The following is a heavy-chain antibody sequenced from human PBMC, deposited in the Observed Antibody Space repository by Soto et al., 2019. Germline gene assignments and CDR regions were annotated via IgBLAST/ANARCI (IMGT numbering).Heavy chain of an antibody. V-gene: IGHV4-34*01. CDR3: ASGGIAVAGTGRNFDY. D-gene: IGHD6-19*01. CDR2: INHSGST. CDR1: GGSFSGYY. Sequence: SETLSLTCAVYGGSFSGYYWSWIRQPPGKGLEWIGEINHSGSTNYNPSLKSRVTISVDTSKNQFSLKLSSVTAADTAVYHCASGGIAVAGTGRNFDYWGQGTLVTVSS. J-gene: IGHJ4*02.